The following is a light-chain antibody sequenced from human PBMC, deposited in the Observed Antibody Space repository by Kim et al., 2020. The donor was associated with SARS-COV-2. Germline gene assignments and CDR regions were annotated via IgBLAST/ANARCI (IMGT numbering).Light chain of an antibody. CDR3: QQYNSYPLT. J-gene: IGKJ4*01. CDR1: QGIGSW. V-gene: IGKV1-5*03. Sequence: DIQMTQSPSSLSASVGDRVTITCRASQGIGSWLAWYQQKPGKAPYLLIYKASSLESGVPSRFSGSGSGTEFTLTISSLQPGDFASYYCQQYNSYPLTFGGGTKVDIK. CDR2: KAS.